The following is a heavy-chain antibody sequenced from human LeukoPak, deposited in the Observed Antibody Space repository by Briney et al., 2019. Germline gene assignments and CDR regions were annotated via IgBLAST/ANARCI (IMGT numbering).Heavy chain of an antibody. V-gene: IGHV4-39*01. CDR1: GGSISSSDYY. D-gene: IGHD2-15*01. Sequence: PSGTLSLTCTVSGGSISSSDYYWGWIRQPPGKGLEWIGSIYYGGSTYYNPSLKSRVTISVDTSMNQFSLKLSFVTTADTAVYYCARALGYCSGGSCTRGYNWFDPWGQGTLVTVSS. CDR3: ARALGYCSGGSCTRGYNWFDP. J-gene: IGHJ5*02. CDR2: IYYGGST.